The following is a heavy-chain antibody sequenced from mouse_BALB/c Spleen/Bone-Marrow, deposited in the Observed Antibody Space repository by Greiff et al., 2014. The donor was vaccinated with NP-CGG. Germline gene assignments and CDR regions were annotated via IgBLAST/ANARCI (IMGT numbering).Heavy chain of an antibody. Sequence: DVQLVESGPSLVKPSQTLSLSCSVTGDSITSGYWNWIRKFPGNKLEYMGYISYSGSTYYNPSLQSRITITRDTSNNQYYLQLNSVTTEDTATYYCASYYYGSSYARDYWGQGTSVTVSS. D-gene: IGHD1-1*01. CDR3: ASYYYGSSYARDY. V-gene: IGHV3-8*02. CDR2: ISYSGST. J-gene: IGHJ4*01. CDR1: GDSITSGY.